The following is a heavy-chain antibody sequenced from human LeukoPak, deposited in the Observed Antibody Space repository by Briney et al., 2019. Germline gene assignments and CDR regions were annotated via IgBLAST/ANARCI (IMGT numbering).Heavy chain of an antibody. V-gene: IGHV4-61*01. CDR3: ARDQAGSLFQP. J-gene: IGHJ5*02. Sequence: SETLSLTCTVSGGSVSSGNYYWSWIRQPPGKGLEWIGYIYNSESNNYNPSLKSRVTISVDTSKNQFSLKLSSVTAADTAVYYCARDQAGSLFQPWGQGTLVTVSS. CDR2: IYNSESN. D-gene: IGHD1-14*01. CDR1: GGSVSSGNYY.